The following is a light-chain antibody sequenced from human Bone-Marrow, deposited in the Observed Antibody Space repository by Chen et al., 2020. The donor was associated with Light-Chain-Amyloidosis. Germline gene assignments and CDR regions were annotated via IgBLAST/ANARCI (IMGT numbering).Light chain of an antibody. V-gene: IGLV3-25*03. CDR1: DMPTKY. CDR3: QSADSSGTYEVI. J-gene: IGLJ2*01. CDR2: RDT. Sequence: SYELTQPPSGSVSPGQTARITCSGDDMPTKYAYWYQQKPGQAPVLVIHRDTERPSGISERFSGSCSGTTATLTISGVQAADEADYHCQSADSSGTYEVIFGGGTKLTVL.